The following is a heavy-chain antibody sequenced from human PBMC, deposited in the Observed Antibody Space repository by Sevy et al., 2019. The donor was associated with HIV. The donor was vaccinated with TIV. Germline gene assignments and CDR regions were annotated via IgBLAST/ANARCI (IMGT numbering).Heavy chain of an antibody. CDR2: IYYSGST. J-gene: IGHJ4*02. V-gene: IGHV4-59*01. D-gene: IGHD2-2*01. CDR3: ARDMLGYCSSTSCYAEGYFDY. CDR1: GGSISSYY. Sequence: SETLSLTCTVSGGSISSYYWSWIRQPPGKGLEWIGYIYYSGSTNYNPSLKSRVTISADTSKNQFSLKLSSVTAADTAVYYCARDMLGYCSSTSCYAEGYFDYWGQGTLVTVSS.